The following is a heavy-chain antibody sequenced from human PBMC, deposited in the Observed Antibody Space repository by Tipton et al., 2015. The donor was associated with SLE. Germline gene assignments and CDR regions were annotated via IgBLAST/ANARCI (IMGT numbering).Heavy chain of an antibody. D-gene: IGHD3-22*01. CDR1: GGSIKNHY. Sequence: TLSLTCIVSGGSIKNHYWSWIRQSPGKGLEWVGYIYNSGSTVYNPSLQSCVSISIDTSKNQFSLKLTSVTAADTAVYYCASSSGYSFAYFDYRGQGALVTVSS. V-gene: IGHV4-59*11. CDR2: IYNSGST. CDR3: ASSSGYSFAYFDY. J-gene: IGHJ4*02.